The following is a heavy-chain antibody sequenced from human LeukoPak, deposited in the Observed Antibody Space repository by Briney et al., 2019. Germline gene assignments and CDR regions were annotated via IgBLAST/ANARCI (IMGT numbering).Heavy chain of an antibody. CDR1: GYSISSGYY. V-gene: IGHV4-38-2*02. J-gene: IGHJ4*02. CDR2: IYHSGST. Sequence: SETLSLTCTVSGYSISSGYYWGWIRQPPGKGLEWIGSIYHSGSTYYNPSLKSRATISVDTSKNQFSLKLSSVTAADTAVYYCARATSYSSGWTTDYFDYWGQGTLVTVSS. D-gene: IGHD6-19*01. CDR3: ARATSYSSGWTTDYFDY.